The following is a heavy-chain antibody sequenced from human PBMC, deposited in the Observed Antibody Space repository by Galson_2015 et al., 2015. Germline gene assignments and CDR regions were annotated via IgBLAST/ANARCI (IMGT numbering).Heavy chain of an antibody. J-gene: IGHJ4*02. CDR3: AKVLGYSYGVGAY. D-gene: IGHD5-18*01. Sequence: SLRLSCAASGFTFSSYGMHWIRQAPGKGLEWVAVISYDGSNKYYADSVKGRFTISRDNSKNTLYLQMNSLRAEDTAVYYCAKVLGYSYGVGAYWGQGTLVTVSS. CDR2: ISYDGSNK. CDR1: GFTFSSYG. V-gene: IGHV3-30*18.